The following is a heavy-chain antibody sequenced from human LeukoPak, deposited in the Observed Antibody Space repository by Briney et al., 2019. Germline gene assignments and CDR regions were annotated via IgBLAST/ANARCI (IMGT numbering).Heavy chain of an antibody. J-gene: IGHJ3*02. D-gene: IGHD2-15*01. CDR2: IYYSGST. CDR3: ASDRIEVDAFDI. Sequence: EPSETLSLTCTVSGGSISSSSYYWGWIRQPPGKGLEWIGSIYYSGSTYYNPSLKSRVTISVDTSKNQFSLKLSSVTAADTAVYYCASDRIEVDAFDIWGQGTMVTVSS. V-gene: IGHV4-39*07. CDR1: GGSISSSSYY.